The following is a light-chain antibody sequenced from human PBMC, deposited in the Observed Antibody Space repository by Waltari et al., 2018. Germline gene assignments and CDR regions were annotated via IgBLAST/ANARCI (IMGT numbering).Light chain of an antibody. CDR1: QSLVDSDGNNY. Sequence: DVVMTQSPLSLPVTVGPPASISCRFSQSLVDSDGNNYLSWFHQRPGQSPGRLIFKVSHRDSGVPERFSGSGSGTDFTLKISRVEAEDVGVYYCMQATHWPWTFGQGTKVEIK. V-gene: IGKV2-30*01. CDR2: KVS. J-gene: IGKJ1*01. CDR3: MQATHWPWT.